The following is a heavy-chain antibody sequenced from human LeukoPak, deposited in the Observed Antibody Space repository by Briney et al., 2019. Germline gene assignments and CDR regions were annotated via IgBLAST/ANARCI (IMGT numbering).Heavy chain of an antibody. CDR1: GGSFSGYY. V-gene: IGHV4-34*01. J-gene: IGHJ3*02. Sequence: PSETLSLTCAVYGGSFSGYYWSWIRQPPGKGLEWIGEINRSGSTNYNPSLKSRVTISVDTSKNQFSLKLSSVTAADTAVYYCARAGVESSGGSFDAFDIWGQGTMVTVSS. CDR3: ARAGVESSGGSFDAFDI. D-gene: IGHD2-15*01. CDR2: INRSGST.